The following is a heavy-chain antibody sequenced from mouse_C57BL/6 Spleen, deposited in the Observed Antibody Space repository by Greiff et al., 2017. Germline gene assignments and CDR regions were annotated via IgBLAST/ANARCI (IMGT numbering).Heavy chain of an antibody. V-gene: IGHV1-54*01. J-gene: IGHJ4*01. CDR1: GYAFTNYL. D-gene: IGHD2-1*01. CDR3: ARNYGKLYYYAMDY. Sequence: QVQLQQSGAELVRPGTSVKVSCKASGYAFTNYLIEWVKQRPGQGLEWIGVINPGSGGTNYNEKFKGKATLTADKSSSTAYMQLSSLTSEDSAVYFCARNYGKLYYYAMDYWGQGTSVTVSS. CDR2: INPGSGGT.